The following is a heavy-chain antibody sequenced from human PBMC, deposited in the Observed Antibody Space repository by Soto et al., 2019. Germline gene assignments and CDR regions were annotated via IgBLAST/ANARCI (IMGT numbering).Heavy chain of an antibody. CDR1: AYTFTSYD. J-gene: IGHJ6*02. Sequence: ASVKVSCKASAYTFTSYDISWVRQAPGQGLEWMGGIIPIFGTANYAQKFQGRVTITADESTSTAYMELSSLRSEDTAVYYCARAGLRPYYYYGMDVWGQGTTVTVSS. V-gene: IGHV1-69*13. D-gene: IGHD3-16*01. CDR3: ARAGLRPYYYYGMDV. CDR2: IIPIFGTA.